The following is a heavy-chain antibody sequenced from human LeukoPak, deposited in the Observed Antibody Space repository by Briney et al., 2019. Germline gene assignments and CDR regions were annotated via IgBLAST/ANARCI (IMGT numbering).Heavy chain of an antibody. CDR3: ARGPIDFWSGYNFDY. D-gene: IGHD3-3*01. J-gene: IGHJ4*02. Sequence: GGSLRLSCTGSGFTFGDYAMSWVRQAPGKGLVWVSRINSDGSSTNYADSVKGRFTISRDNAKNTLYLQMNSLRAEDTAVYYCARGPIDFWSGYNFDYWGQGTLVTVSS. V-gene: IGHV3-74*01. CDR2: INSDGSST. CDR1: GFTFGDYA.